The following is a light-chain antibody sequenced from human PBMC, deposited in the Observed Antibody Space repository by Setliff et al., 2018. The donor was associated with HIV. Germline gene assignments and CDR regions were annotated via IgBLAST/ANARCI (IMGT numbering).Light chain of an antibody. CDR1: SSDVGAYNY. CDR3: CSYAGTSTYI. Sequence: QSALAQPRSVSGSPGQSVTFSCTGSSSDVGAYNYVSWYQQHPGRAPKLIIYDVRKRPSGVPDRLSGSKSGDTASLTISGLQSEDEADYFCCSYAGTSTYIFGTGTKVTVL. J-gene: IGLJ1*01. V-gene: IGLV2-11*01. CDR2: DVR.